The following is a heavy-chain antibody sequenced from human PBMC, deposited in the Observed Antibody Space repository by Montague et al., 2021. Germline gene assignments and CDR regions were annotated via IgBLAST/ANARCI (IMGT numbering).Heavy chain of an antibody. Sequence: SLRLSCAASGFTFSNYWMSWVRQAPGKGLEWVANIKQDGSEKHYVDSVKGRFTISRDNAKNSLYLQMNSLRAEDTAVYFCARDQGQGYCGGDCYVGLDYGGQGTLVTVSS. V-gene: IGHV3-7*01. CDR3: ARDQGQGYCGGDCYVGLDY. CDR1: GFTFSNYW. CDR2: IKQDGSEK. J-gene: IGHJ4*02. D-gene: IGHD2-21*01.